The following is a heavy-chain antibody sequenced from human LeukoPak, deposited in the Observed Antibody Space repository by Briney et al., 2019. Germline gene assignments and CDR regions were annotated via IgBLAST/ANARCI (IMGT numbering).Heavy chain of an antibody. CDR3: ARDRCSGGACYSFDS. D-gene: IGHD2-15*01. J-gene: IGHJ4*02. CDR2: ISRSSSHI. Sequence: GGSLRLSCAASGFTFSTYSMNWVRQAAGKGLEWASSISRSSSHIYYADSVKGRFTISRDNTKNSLYLQMNSLRAEDTAVYYCARDRCSGGACYSFDSWGQGTLVTVSS. CDR1: GFTFSTYS. V-gene: IGHV3-21*01.